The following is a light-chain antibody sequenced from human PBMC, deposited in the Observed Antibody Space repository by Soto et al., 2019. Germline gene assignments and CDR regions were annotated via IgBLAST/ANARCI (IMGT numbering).Light chain of an antibody. CDR3: QQYYSYPFT. CDR1: QGISSY. V-gene: IGKV1-8*01. J-gene: IGKJ3*01. Sequence: AIRMTQSPSSFSASTGDTVTITCRASQGISSYLAWYHQKPGKAPKLLIYAASTLQSGVPSRFSGSGSGTDFTRTISCLQSEDFETYYCQQYYSYPFTFGPGTKVDI. CDR2: AAS.